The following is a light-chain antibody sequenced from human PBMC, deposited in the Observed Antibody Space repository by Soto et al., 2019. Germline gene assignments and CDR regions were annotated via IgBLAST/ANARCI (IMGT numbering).Light chain of an antibody. Sequence: QSASVGDRVTITCRASQTIDKKLAWYQQKPGKAPKLLIFDASTLQTGVPLRFGGSGSGTEFSLSINSLQPDDFGTYFCQQYDLYWTFGQGTKVDIK. CDR1: QTIDKK. V-gene: IGKV1-5*01. CDR3: QQYDLYWT. CDR2: DAS. J-gene: IGKJ1*01.